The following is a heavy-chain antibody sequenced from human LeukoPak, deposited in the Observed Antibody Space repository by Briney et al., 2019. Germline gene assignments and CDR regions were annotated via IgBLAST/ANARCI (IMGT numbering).Heavy chain of an antibody. V-gene: IGHV1-69*01. CDR3: ARRYYYYMDV. Sequence: GASVKVSCKASGGTFSSYAISGVRQAPGQGLEWMGGIIPIFGTANYAQKFQGRVTITADESTSTAYMELSSLRSEDTAVYYCARRYYYYMDVWGKGTTVTVSS. J-gene: IGHJ6*03. CDR1: GGTFSSYA. CDR2: IIPIFGTA.